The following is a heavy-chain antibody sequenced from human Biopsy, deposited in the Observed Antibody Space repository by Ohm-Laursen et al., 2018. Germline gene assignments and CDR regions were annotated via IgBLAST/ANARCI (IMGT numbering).Heavy chain of an antibody. CDR1: GFAFSYYG. Sequence: SLRLSCAASGFAFSYYGLHWVRQAPGKGMPWVAVMWSDGINKNYADSVKGRFTVSRDNSNNVLYLQMSSLRDEDSAVYYCARDDDTTGHYMILNHWGQGTLVTVSS. D-gene: IGHD3-9*01. J-gene: IGHJ5*02. CDR3: ARDDDTTGHYMILNH. CDR2: MWSDGINK. V-gene: IGHV3-33*01.